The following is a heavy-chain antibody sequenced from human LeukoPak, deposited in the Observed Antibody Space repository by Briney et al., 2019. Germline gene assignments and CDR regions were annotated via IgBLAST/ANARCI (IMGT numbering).Heavy chain of an antibody. CDR1: GFTFSSYG. V-gene: IGHV3-30*18. CDR2: ISYDGSNK. J-gene: IGHJ4*02. Sequence: GGSLRLSCAASGFTFSSYGMHWVSQAPGKGLEWVAVISYDGSNKYYADSVKGRFTISRDNSKNTLYLQMNSLRAEYTAVYYCAKDRGREITFGGVIVYYFDYWGQGTLVTVSS. CDR3: AKDRGREITFGGVIVYYFDY. D-gene: IGHD3-16*02.